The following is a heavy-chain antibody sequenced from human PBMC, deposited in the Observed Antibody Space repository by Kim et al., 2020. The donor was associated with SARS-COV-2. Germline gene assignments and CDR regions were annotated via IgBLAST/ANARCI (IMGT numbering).Heavy chain of an antibody. J-gene: IGHJ5*02. CDR1: GGSFSGYY. D-gene: IGHD1-26*01. CDR3: ARGLWELDRSAGFDP. V-gene: IGHV4-34*01. CDR2: INHSGST. Sequence: SETLSLTCAVYGGSFSGYYWSWIRQPPGKGLEWNGEINHSGSTNYNPSLKSRVTISVDTSKNQFSLKLSSVTAADTAVYYCARGLWELDRSAGFDPWGQGTLVTVSS.